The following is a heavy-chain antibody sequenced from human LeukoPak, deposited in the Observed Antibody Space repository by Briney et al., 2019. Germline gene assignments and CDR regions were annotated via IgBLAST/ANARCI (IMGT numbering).Heavy chain of an antibody. Sequence: AGESLKISCKISGYKLTNNWIGWVRQVPGKGLEGMGLIYPGYSDAKYSPSFQGQVTLSVDASISTAYLQLSGLRASDTAIYYCVRFALTSSLDHWGQGTLVTVSS. CDR2: IYPGYSDA. CDR1: GYKLTNNW. CDR3: VRFALTSSLDH. J-gene: IGHJ5*02. D-gene: IGHD6-13*01. V-gene: IGHV5-51*01.